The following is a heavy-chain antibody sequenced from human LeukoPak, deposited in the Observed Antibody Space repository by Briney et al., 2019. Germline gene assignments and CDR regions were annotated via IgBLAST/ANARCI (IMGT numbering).Heavy chain of an antibody. Sequence: SETRSLPCAVCGGSFRSVYWSWSRQPPGKGLEWIGEINHSGSTNYNPSLKSRVTISVDTSKNQFSLKLSSVTAADTAVYYCARGPYSSGWYPVGYFQHWGQGTLVTVSS. J-gene: IGHJ1*01. CDR2: INHSGST. CDR1: GGSFRSVY. D-gene: IGHD6-19*01. CDR3: ARGPYSSGWYPVGYFQH. V-gene: IGHV4-34*01.